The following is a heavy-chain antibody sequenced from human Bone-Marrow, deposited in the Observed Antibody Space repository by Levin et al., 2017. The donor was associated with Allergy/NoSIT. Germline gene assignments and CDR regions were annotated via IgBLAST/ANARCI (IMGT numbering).Heavy chain of an antibody. CDR1: GFTFSDYY. D-gene: IGHD6-19*01. CDR2: ISSSSSYT. V-gene: IGHV3-11*06. Sequence: GGSLRLSCAASGFTFSDYYMSWIRQAPGKGLEWVSYISSSSSYTNYADSVKGRFTISRDNAKNSLYLQMNSLRAEDTAVYYCARSPGYSSGWYYGYWGQGTLVTVSS. J-gene: IGHJ4*02. CDR3: ARSPGYSSGWYYGY.